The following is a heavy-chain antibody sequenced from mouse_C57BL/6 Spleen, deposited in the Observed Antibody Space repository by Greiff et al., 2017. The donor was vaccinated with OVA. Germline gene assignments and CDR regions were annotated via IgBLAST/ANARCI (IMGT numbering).Heavy chain of an antibody. V-gene: IGHV1-82*01. Sequence: QVQLQQSGPELVKPGASVKISCKASGYAFSSSWMNWVKQRPGKGLEWIGRIYPGDGDTNYNGKFKGKATLTADKSSSTAYMQLSSLTSEDSAVYFCARYHWDGFRGYFDVWGTGTTVTVSS. J-gene: IGHJ1*03. CDR2: IYPGDGDT. D-gene: IGHD4-1*01. CDR1: GYAFSSSW. CDR3: ARYHWDGFRGYFDV.